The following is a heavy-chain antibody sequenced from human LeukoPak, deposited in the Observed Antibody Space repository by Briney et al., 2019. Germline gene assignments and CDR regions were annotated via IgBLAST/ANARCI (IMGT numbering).Heavy chain of an antibody. V-gene: IGHV5-10-1*01. Sequence: GEPLRISCKGSGYCFTSYWISWVRQMPGKGLEWMGRIDPSDSYTNYSPSFQGHVTISADKSISTAYLQWSSLKASDTAMYYCASTGGYSSSWPNYWGQGTLVTVSS. J-gene: IGHJ4*02. CDR2: IDPSDSYT. D-gene: IGHD6-13*01. CDR3: ASTGGYSSSWPNY. CDR1: GYCFTSYW.